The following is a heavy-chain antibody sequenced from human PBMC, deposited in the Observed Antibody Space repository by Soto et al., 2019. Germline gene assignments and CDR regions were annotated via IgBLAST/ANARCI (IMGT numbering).Heavy chain of an antibody. CDR2: ISGSGGST. J-gene: IGHJ6*03. D-gene: IGHD2-15*01. CDR1: GFTFSSYA. V-gene: IGHV3-23*01. CDR3: AFQGYCSGGSCSSKLGYYYYYMDV. Sequence: GGSLRLSCAASGFTFSSYAMSWVRQAPGKGLEWVSAISGSGGSTYYADSVKGRFTISRDNSKNTLYLQMNSLRAEDTAVYYCAFQGYCSGGSCSSKLGYYYYYMDVWGKGTTVTVSS.